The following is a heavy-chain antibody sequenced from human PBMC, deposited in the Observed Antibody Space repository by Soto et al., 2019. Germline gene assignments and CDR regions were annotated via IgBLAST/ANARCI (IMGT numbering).Heavy chain of an antibody. J-gene: IGHJ6*02. V-gene: IGHV1-18*01. D-gene: IGHD3-3*01. CDR2: VSPYDGYT. Sequence: ASVKVSCKASGYTFSSYGINWVRQAPGQGLEWLGWVSPYDGYTNYAQILQGRVSMTTDTSTKTAYMEVRSLRSDDTAVYYCARDQGITTFGVYSMYYYGMDVWGQGTTVTVSS. CDR1: GYTFSSYG. CDR3: ARDQGITTFGVYSMYYYGMDV.